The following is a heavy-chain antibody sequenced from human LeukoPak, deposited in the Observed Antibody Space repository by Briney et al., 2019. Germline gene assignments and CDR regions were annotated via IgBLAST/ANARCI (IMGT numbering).Heavy chain of an antibody. CDR1: GFTFSSYA. CDR2: ISYDGSNK. V-gene: IGHV3-30-3*01. Sequence: GGSLRLSCAASGFTFSSYAMHWVRQAPGKGLEWAAVISYDGSNKYYADSVKGRFTISSDNSKHTLYLQMNGLRAEDTAVYYCAKDHPDDYGDYIDYWGQGTLVTVSS. D-gene: IGHD4-17*01. CDR3: AKDHPDDYGDYIDY. J-gene: IGHJ4*02.